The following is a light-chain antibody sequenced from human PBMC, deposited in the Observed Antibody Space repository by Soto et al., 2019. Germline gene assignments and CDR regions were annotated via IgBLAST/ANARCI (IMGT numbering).Light chain of an antibody. CDR2: EAS. CDR1: QSLIHSDGNTY. CDR3: MQGTHWPWT. V-gene: IGKV2-30*02. J-gene: IGKJ1*01. Sequence: DVVMTQSPLSLPVTLGQPASISCRSSQSLIHSDGNTYLSWFQQRPGQSPRRLIYEASDRDSGVPHRFTGSGQGTDFTLKISRVEAEDVGVYYCMQGTHWPWTFGQGTEVQIK.